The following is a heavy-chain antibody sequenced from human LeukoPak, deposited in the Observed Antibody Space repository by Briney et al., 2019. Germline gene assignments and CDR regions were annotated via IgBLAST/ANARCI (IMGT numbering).Heavy chain of an antibody. CDR3: ARGPDYGARSDFLDT. V-gene: IGHV3-7*01. CDR2: INRGGSEK. D-gene: IGHD3-10*01. CDR1: GFTFSSYW. J-gene: IGHJ5*02. Sequence: GGSLRLSCAASGFTFSSYWMSWVRQAPGKGLEWVADINRGGSEKLYVDSVKGRFTISRDDDKNSVSLQMNSLRVDDTAVYYCARGPDYGARSDFLDTWGQGTLVTVSS.